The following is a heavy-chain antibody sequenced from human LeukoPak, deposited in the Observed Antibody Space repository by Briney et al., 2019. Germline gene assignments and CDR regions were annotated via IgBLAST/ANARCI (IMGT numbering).Heavy chain of an antibody. V-gene: IGHV3-30-3*01. Sequence: GGPLRLSCAASGFTFSSYAMHWVRQAPGKGLEWVAVISYDGSNKYYADSVKGRFTISRDNSKNTLYLQMNSLRAEDTAVYYCARDGTVTTLDYWGQGTLVTVSS. CDR1: GFTFSSYA. D-gene: IGHD4-17*01. J-gene: IGHJ4*02. CDR3: ARDGTVTTLDY. CDR2: ISYDGSNK.